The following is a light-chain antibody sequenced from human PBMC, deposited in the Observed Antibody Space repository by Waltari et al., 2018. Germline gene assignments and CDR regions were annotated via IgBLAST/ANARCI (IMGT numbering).Light chain of an antibody. V-gene: IGKV1-9*01. CDR3: QQRHSYPRT. CDR2: ASP. Sequence: DIQLTPSPSFLSVSVGDSVSITCRPSQGIGSNLACYQHIPGKVPTLPTYASPTLQSGVPSRFVCGYSGTEFTLMIGGQQPEDFASYVCQQRHSYPRTFGGGTKMEI. CDR1: QGIGSN. J-gene: IGKJ4*01.